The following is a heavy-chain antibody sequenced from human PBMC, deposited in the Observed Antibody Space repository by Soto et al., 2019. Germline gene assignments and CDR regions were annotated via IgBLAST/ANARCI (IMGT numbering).Heavy chain of an antibody. Sequence: QVQLVQSGAEVKKPGASVKVSCKASGYTFTSYGISWVRQAPGQGLEWIGWISAYNGNTNYAQKLQGRVTMTTDTSTSPGYLELRSLRSDDTAVYYCSGEDPIVPNYYGMDVWGQGTTVTVSS. J-gene: IGHJ6*02. CDR2: ISAYNGNT. CDR3: SGEDPIVPNYYGMDV. V-gene: IGHV1-18*01. CDR1: GYTFTSYG. D-gene: IGHD2-21*01.